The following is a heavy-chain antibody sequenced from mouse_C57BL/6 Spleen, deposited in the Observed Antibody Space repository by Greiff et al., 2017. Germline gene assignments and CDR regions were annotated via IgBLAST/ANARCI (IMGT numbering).Heavy chain of an antibody. CDR3: ARGGDGYYVVSYAMDY. Sequence: QVQLQQPGTELVKPGASVKLSCKASGYTFTSYWMHWVKQRPGQGLEWIGNINPRNGGTNYNEKFKSKATLTVDKSSSTAYMQLSSLTSEDSAVYYCARGGDGYYVVSYAMDYWGQGTSVTVSS. D-gene: IGHD2-3*01. CDR2: INPRNGGT. V-gene: IGHV1-53*01. CDR1: GYTFTSYW. J-gene: IGHJ4*01.